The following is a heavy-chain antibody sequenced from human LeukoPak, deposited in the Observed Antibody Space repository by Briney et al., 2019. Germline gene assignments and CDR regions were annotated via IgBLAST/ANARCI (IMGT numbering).Heavy chain of an antibody. Sequence: PSETLSLTCTVSGGSISSSTYFWGWVRQPPGKGLEWIASISYGGSTYYNPSLKSRVTISVDTSKSQFSLKLSSVTAADTAVYYCARRNYYDSSGYYFRYWGQGTLVTVSS. J-gene: IGHJ4*02. D-gene: IGHD3-22*01. V-gene: IGHV4-39*01. CDR3: ARRNYYDSSGYYFRY. CDR1: GGSISSSTYF. CDR2: ISYGGST.